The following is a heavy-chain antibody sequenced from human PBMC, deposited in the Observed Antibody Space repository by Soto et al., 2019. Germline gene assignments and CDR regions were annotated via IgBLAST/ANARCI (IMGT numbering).Heavy chain of an antibody. CDR1: GFTFSSYS. CDR2: ISSSSSTI. Sequence: GGSLRLSCAASGFTFSSYSMNWVRQAPGKGLEWVSYISSSSSTIYYADSVKGRFTISRDNAKNSLYLQMNSLRAEDTAVYYCARDPTRGYSGYGTSYYFDYWGQGTLVTVSS. J-gene: IGHJ4*02. CDR3: ARDPTRGYSGYGTSYYFDY. V-gene: IGHV3-48*01. D-gene: IGHD5-12*01.